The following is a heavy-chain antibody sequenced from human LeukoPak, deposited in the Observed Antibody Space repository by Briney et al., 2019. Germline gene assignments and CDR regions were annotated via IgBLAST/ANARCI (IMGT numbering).Heavy chain of an antibody. CDR1: GYSISSNDFH. J-gene: IGHJ4*02. CDR2: IYYSGTT. CDR3: ARNRRGYSYGTLYYFDY. D-gene: IGHD5-18*01. V-gene: IGHV4-39*01. Sequence: SETLSLTCTVSGYSISSNDFHWVWQPPPPGKGREWFANIYYSGTTYYNPSLKSRVTISVDTSKNQFSLSLSSVTAADTAVYFCARNRRGYSYGTLYYFDYWGQGTLVTVSS.